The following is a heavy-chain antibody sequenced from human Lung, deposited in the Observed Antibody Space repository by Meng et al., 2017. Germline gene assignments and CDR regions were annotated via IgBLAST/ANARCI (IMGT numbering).Heavy chain of an antibody. J-gene: IGHJ4*02. CDR3: ARGDTSKEFDY. Sequence: QWQRQESGPGMVKPSQTLSLTCTVTGDSMSSSAYYWSWIRQLPGKGLEWIGYISYSGSTYYSPSLKSRVSISVDTSKKYFPLRLTSVTAADTAVYYCARGDTSKEFDYWGQGTLVTVSS. D-gene: IGHD5-18*01. CDR2: ISYSGST. CDR1: GDSMSSSAYY. V-gene: IGHV4-30-4*01.